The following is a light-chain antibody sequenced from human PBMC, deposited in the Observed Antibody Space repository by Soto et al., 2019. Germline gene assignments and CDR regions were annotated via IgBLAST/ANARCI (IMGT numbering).Light chain of an antibody. Sequence: DIQLTQSPSFLSASVGDRVTITCRASQGINNYLAWYQQKPGKAPNLLIYAAYTLATGVPSRFSGSGSGTEVTLTITSLQPEDFATYHCQQLKSYPITFGPGTKVD. CDR2: AAY. J-gene: IGKJ3*01. CDR1: QGINNY. V-gene: IGKV1-9*01. CDR3: QQLKSYPIT.